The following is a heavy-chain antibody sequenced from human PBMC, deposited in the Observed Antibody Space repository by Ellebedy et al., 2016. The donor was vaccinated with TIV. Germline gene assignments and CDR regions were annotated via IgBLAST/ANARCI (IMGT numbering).Heavy chain of an antibody. Sequence: GESLKISCAASGFTFTTYWMHWVREAPGKGLVWVSRINVDGSNTNYADSVKGRFTISRDNAKNMVYLQMNSLRAEDSAVCHCTRDLVGATSDFWGQGTLVTVSA. CDR1: GFTFTTYW. D-gene: IGHD1-26*01. CDR3: TRDLVGATSDF. V-gene: IGHV3-74*01. J-gene: IGHJ4*02. CDR2: INVDGSNT.